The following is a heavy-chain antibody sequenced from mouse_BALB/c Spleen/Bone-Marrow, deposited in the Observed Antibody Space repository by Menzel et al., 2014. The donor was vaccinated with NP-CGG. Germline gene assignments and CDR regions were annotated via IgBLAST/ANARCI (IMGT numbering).Heavy chain of an antibody. CDR1: GYTFTNYW. J-gene: IGHJ2*01. V-gene: IGHV1S132*01. CDR3: ARGGDYGY. D-gene: IGHD2-13*01. CDR2: IFPGTGTT. Sequence: QVQLKHSGAELVKPGASVKLSCMTSGYTFTNYWIQWVKQRPGQGLGWIGEIFPGTGTTYYNERFKGKATLTIDTSSSTAYMQLSSLTSEDSAVYFCARGGDYGYWGQGTTLTVSS.